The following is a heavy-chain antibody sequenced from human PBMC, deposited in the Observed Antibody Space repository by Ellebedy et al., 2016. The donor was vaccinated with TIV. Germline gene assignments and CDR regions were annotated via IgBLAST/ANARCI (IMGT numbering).Heavy chain of an antibody. CDR3: AKLQVGATNYFDY. CDR2: ISGIST. CDR1: GFTFSSYS. D-gene: IGHD1-26*01. V-gene: IGHV3-23*01. Sequence: GGSLRLSXAASGFTFSSYSMSWVRQAPGKGLEWVSTISGISTYYADSVKGRFTISRDNSKNTLYLQMNSLRAEDTAVYYCAKLQVGATNYFDYWGQGTLVAVSS. J-gene: IGHJ4*02.